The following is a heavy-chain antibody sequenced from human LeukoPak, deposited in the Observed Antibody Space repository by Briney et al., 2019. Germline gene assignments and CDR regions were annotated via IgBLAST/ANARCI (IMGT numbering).Heavy chain of an antibody. D-gene: IGHD1-7*01. CDR2: IIPIFGTA. V-gene: IGHV1-69*13. CDR3: ARAGELELRDGYFDY. J-gene: IGHJ4*03. Sequence: SMIVSCNASAGTFSSDAISWVRRAPGQELEWMGGIIPIFGTANYAQKFQGRVTITADESTSTAYMELSSLRSEDTAVYYCARAGELELRDGYFDYWGRGTLVTVSS. CDR1: AGTFSSDA.